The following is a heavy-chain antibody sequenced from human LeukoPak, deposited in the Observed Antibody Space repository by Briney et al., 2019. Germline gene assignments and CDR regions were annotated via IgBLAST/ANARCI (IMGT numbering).Heavy chain of an antibody. CDR3: ARGITMIVVAHDY. J-gene: IGHJ4*02. Sequence: GGSLRLSCAASGFTFSSYWMHWVRQDPGKGLVWVSRINTDGSSTSYADSVKGRFTISRDNAKNTLYLQMNSLRAEDTAVYYCARGITMIVVAHDYWGQGTLVTVSS. D-gene: IGHD3-22*01. V-gene: IGHV3-74*01. CDR1: GFTFSSYW. CDR2: INTDGSST.